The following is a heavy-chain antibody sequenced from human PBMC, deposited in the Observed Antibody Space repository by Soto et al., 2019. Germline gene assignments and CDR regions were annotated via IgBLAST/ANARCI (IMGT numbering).Heavy chain of an antibody. CDR2: ISYDGSNK. Sequence: PGGSLRLSCAASGFTFSSYGMHWVRQAPGKGLEWVAVISYDGSNKYYADSVKGRFTISRDNSKNTLYLQMNSLRAEDTAVYYCAKDQKANARRWLQLLMSPAAPHDYWGQGTLVTVSS. J-gene: IGHJ4*02. V-gene: IGHV3-30*18. CDR1: GFTFSSYG. D-gene: IGHD1-1*01. CDR3: AKDQKANARRWLQLLMSPAAPHDY.